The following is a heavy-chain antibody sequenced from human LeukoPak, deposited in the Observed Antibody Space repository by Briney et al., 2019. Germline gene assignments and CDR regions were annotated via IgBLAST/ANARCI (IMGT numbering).Heavy chain of an antibody. CDR2: IYSSGST. J-gene: IGHJ5*02. V-gene: IGHV4-59*12. Sequence: SETLSLTCTVSGGSINSYYWSWIRQPPGKGLECIGYIYSSGSTYYNPSLKSRVTISVDTSNNQFSLKLSSVTAADTAVYYCARGYDFWSGLVGGWFDPWGQGTLVTVSS. D-gene: IGHD3-3*01. CDR1: GGSINSYY. CDR3: ARGYDFWSGLVGGWFDP.